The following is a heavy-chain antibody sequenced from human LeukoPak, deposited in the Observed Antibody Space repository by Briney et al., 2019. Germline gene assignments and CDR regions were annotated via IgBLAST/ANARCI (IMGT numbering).Heavy chain of an antibody. CDR3: ARDGRYSRTDDAFDI. D-gene: IGHD6-13*01. J-gene: IGHJ3*02. V-gene: IGHV4-34*01. CDR2: INHSGST. Sequence: PSETLSLTCAVYGGSFSGYYWSWIRQPPGKGLEWIGEINHSGSTNYNPSLKSRVTISVDTSKNQFSLKLSSVTAADTAVYYCARDGRYSRTDDAFDIWDQGTMVTVSS. CDR1: GGSFSGYY.